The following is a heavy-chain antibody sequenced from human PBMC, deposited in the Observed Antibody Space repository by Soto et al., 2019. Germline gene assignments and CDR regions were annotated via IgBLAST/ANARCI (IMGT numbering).Heavy chain of an antibody. J-gene: IGHJ3*02. D-gene: IGHD5-18*01. V-gene: IGHV4-31*03. Sequence: KTSETLSLTCTVSGGSISSGGYYWSWTRQHPGKGLEWIGYIYYSGITYYNPSLQSRVTISVDTSKKQFSLKLSSVTAADTAVYYCARGSRRETAMVLDAFDIWGQGTMVTVSS. CDR1: GGSISSGGYY. CDR2: IYYSGIT. CDR3: ARGSRRETAMVLDAFDI.